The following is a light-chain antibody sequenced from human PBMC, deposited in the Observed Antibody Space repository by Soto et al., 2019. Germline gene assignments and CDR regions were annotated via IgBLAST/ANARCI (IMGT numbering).Light chain of an antibody. V-gene: IGKV1-5*03. CDR1: QSISSW. Sequence: DIQMTQSPSTLSASVGDRVTITCRASQSISSWLAWYQQKPGKAPKLLIYKASSLESGVPSRFSGSGSGTEFTLTISSLQPDDFATYYCQQYNSYLGTFGPGTKVDNK. J-gene: IGKJ3*01. CDR3: QQYNSYLGT. CDR2: KAS.